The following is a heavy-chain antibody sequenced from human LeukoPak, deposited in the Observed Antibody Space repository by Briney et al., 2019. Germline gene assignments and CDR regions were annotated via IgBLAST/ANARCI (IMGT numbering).Heavy chain of an antibody. CDR1: GFTFSRYG. Sequence: PGRSLRLSCAASGFTFSRYGMHWVRQAPGKGLEWVTVVSYVGPNKYYADSVKGRFTISRDNSKNTLYMQMNSLRAEDTAVYYCAKGMAAYGSGSLFDYWGQGTLVTVSS. D-gene: IGHD3-10*01. J-gene: IGHJ4*02. V-gene: IGHV3-30*18. CDR3: AKGMAAYGSGSLFDY. CDR2: VSYVGPNK.